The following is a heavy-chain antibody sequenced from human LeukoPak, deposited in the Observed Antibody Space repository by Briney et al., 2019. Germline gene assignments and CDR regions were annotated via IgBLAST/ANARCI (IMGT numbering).Heavy chain of an antibody. CDR3: AKDSSYFSFDY. J-gene: IGHJ4*02. V-gene: IGHV3-30-3*01. D-gene: IGHD2/OR15-2a*01. CDR1: GFTFSSYA. Sequence: GRCLRLPCAASGFTFSSYAMHWVRQAPGKGLEWVAVISYDGSNKYYADSVKGRFTISRDNSKNTLYLQMNSLRAEDTAVYYCAKDSSYFSFDYWGQGTLVTVSS. CDR2: ISYDGSNK.